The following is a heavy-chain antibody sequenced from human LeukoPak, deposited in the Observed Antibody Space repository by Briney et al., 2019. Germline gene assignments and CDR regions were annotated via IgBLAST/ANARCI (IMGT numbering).Heavy chain of an antibody. V-gene: IGHV3-7*01. CDR2: INQDGTQR. D-gene: IGHD5-18*01. CDR1: GFSFGTSW. J-gene: IGHJ4*02. Sequence: GGSLRLSCAASGFSFGTSWMNWARQAPGKGQEWVANINQDGTQRNYVDSVKGRFTISRDNAKNSLYLQMNTLRVEDTADYFCASDVNTFGYPADYWGQGTLVTVSS. CDR3: ASDVNTFGYPADY.